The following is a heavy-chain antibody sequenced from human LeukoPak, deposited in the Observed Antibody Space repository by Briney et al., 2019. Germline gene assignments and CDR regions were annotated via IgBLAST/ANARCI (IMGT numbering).Heavy chain of an antibody. J-gene: IGHJ6*03. CDR1: GFTFSSYW. CDR2: ISSSGSTV. Sequence: PGGSLRLSCAASGFTFSSYWMSWVRQAPGKGLEWVSYISSSGSTVYYADSVKGRFTISRDNAKNSLYLQMNSLRAEDTAVYYCATVPSGSYPDYYYYMDVWGKGTTVTISS. D-gene: IGHD1-26*01. CDR3: ATVPSGSYPDYYYYMDV. V-gene: IGHV3-48*04.